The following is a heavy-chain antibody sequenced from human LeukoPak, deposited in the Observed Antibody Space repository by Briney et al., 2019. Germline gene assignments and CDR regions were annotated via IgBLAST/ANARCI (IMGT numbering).Heavy chain of an antibody. D-gene: IGHD2-21*02. CDR1: GYSFTNYW. CDR2: IYPGDSDT. CDR3: ARLHLTASLAAVYFDY. V-gene: IGHV5-51*01. Sequence: GESLKISCKGSGYSFTNYWIGWVRQMPGKGLEWMGIIYPGDSDTRYSPSFQGQVIISADKSINTASLQWSSLKASDTAMYYCARLHLTASLAAVYFDYWGQGTLVTVSS. J-gene: IGHJ4*02.